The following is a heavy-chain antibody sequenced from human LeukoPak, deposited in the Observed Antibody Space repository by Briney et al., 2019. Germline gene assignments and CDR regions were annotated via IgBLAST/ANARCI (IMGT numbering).Heavy chain of an antibody. CDR2: ISAYNGNT. CDR3: ARVDGDGPFSGFDY. Sequence: ASVKVSCKASGYTFTSYGISWVRQAPGQGLEWMGWISAYNGNTNYAQKLQGRVTMTRDMSTSTVYMELSSLRSEDTAVYYCARVDGDGPFSGFDYWGQGTLVTVSS. V-gene: IGHV1-18*01. D-gene: IGHD5-24*01. CDR1: GYTFTSYG. J-gene: IGHJ4*02.